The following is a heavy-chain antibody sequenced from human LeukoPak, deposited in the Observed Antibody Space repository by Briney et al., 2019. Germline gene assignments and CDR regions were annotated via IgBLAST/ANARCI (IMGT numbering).Heavy chain of an antibody. D-gene: IGHD6-19*01. CDR2: IFGSGGST. Sequence: GGSLRLSCAASGFTFSSYAMYWVRQAPGKGLEWVSGIFGSGGSTHYADSVKGRFTISGDNSKNTVYLQMNSLRAEDTAVYYCAKTTTGYSSGRFPGWPVDYWGQGTLVTVSS. CDR3: AKTTTGYSSGRFPGWPVDY. J-gene: IGHJ4*02. CDR1: GFTFSSYA. V-gene: IGHV3-23*01.